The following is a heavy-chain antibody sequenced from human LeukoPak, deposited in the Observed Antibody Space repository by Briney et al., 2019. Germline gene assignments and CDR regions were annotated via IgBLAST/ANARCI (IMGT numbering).Heavy chain of an antibody. J-gene: IGHJ3*02. CDR2: ISSSGSTI. Sequence: GGSLRLSCAASGFTFSSYEMNWVRQAPGKGLEWVSYISSSGSTIYYADSVKGRFTISRDNAKNSLYLQMTSLRAEDTAVYYCARGGYSGYYGFNGAFDIWGQGTMVTVSS. D-gene: IGHD5-12*01. V-gene: IGHV3-48*03. CDR3: ARGGYSGYYGFNGAFDI. CDR1: GFTFSSYE.